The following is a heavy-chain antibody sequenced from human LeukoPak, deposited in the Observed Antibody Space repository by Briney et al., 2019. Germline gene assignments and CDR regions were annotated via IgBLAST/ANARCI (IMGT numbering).Heavy chain of an antibody. Sequence: PGRSLRLSCAASGFTFSSYAMHWVRQAPGKGLEWVAVISYDGSNKYYADSVKGRFTISRDNSKNTLYLQMNSLRAEDTAVYYCAKFPEMATKPHYFDYWGRGTLVTVSS. V-gene: IGHV3-30-3*02. CDR3: AKFPEMATKPHYFDY. CDR2: ISYDGSNK. D-gene: IGHD5-24*01. J-gene: IGHJ4*02. CDR1: GFTFSSYA.